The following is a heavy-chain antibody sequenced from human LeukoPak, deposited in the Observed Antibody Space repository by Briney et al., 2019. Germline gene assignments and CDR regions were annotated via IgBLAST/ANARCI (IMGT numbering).Heavy chain of an antibody. CDR2: INPNSGGT. V-gene: IGHV1-2*02. J-gene: IGHJ4*02. CDR3: AGDRLYYSSGWNDY. CDR1: GYTFTGYY. Sequence: ASVKVSCKASGYTFTGYYMHWVRQAPGQGLEWMGWINPNSGGTNYAQKFQGRVTMTRDTSISTAYMELSRLRSDDTAVYYCAGDRLYYSSGWNDYWGQGTLVTVSS. D-gene: IGHD6-19*01.